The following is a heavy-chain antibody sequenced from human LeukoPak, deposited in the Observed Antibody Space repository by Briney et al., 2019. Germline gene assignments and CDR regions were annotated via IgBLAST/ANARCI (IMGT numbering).Heavy chain of an antibody. CDR3: ARVLVDYDSSGSDY. CDR2: ISSSSTYI. J-gene: IGHJ4*02. D-gene: IGHD3-22*01. CDR1: GSTFSNYN. V-gene: IGHV3-21*01. Sequence: GGSLRLSCAASGSTFSNYNMNWVRQAPGKGLEWVSSISSSSTYIYYADSVKGRFTTSRDNAKNSLYLQMNSLRAEDTAVYYCARVLVDYDSSGSDYWGQGTLVSVSS.